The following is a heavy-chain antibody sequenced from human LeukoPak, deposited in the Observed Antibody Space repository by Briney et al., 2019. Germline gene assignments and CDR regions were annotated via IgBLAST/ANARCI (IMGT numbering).Heavy chain of an antibody. D-gene: IGHD3-22*01. V-gene: IGHV3-53*01. J-gene: IGHJ1*01. CDR2: IYSGGST. Sequence: GGSLRLSSAASGFTFSSKYMSWVRPAPGKGLEWVSVIYSGGSTYYANSVKGRFTISRDNSKNTLYLQMNSLKAEDTAVYYCARERDYYESSGYNTAEYFQHWGQGTVVTVSS. CDR1: GFTFSSKY. CDR3: ARERDYYESSGYNTAEYFQH.